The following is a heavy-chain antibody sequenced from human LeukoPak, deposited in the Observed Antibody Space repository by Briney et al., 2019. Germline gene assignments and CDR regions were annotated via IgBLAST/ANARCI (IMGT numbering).Heavy chain of an antibody. J-gene: IGHJ3*01. D-gene: IGHD6-19*01. CDR1: GGSFSGYY. V-gene: IGHV4-34*01. CDR2: INHSGST. Sequence: SETLSLTCAVYGGSFSGYYWSWIRQPPGKGPEWIGEINHSGSTNYNPSLKSRVTISVDTSKNQFSLKLSSVTAADTAVYYCARLRAMAGHRGGFDFWGRGTMVTVSS. CDR3: ARLRAMAGHRGGFDF.